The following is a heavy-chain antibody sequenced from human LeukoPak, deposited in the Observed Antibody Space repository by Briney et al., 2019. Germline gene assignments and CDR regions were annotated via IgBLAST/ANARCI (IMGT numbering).Heavy chain of an antibody. CDR3: AKDRNSGWYANGFDY. J-gene: IGHJ4*02. D-gene: IGHD6-19*01. CDR1: GFTFSSYG. Sequence: GGSLRLSCAASGFTFSSYGMHWVRQAPGKGLERVAFIRYDGSNKYYADSVKGRFTISRDNSKDTLYLQMNSLRAEDTAVYYCAKDRNSGWYANGFDYWGQGTLVTVSS. V-gene: IGHV3-30*02. CDR2: IRYDGSNK.